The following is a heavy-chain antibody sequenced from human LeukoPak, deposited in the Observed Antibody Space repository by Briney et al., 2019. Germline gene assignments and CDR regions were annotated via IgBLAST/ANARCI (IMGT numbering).Heavy chain of an antibody. CDR1: GGSMSSSVHY. V-gene: IGHV4-39*01. D-gene: IGHD3-10*01. CDR3: ARGLHYYGSGSYHYYYGMDV. J-gene: IGHJ6*02. CDR2: VHYSGST. Sequence: SETLSLTCTVSGGSMSSSVHYWAWIRQSPGKGLEWIGTVHYSGSTYYNPSLKSQVTISVDTSKNQFSLKLSSVTAADTAVYYCARGLHYYGSGSYHYYYGMDVWGQGTTVTVSS.